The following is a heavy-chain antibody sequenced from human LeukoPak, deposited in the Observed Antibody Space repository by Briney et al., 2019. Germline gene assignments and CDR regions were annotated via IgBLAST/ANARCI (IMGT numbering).Heavy chain of an antibody. V-gene: IGHV1-8*01. CDR1: GYTFTSYD. Sequence: GASVKVSCKASGYTFTSYDINWVRQATGQGLEWMGWMNPNSGNTGYAQKFQGRVTMTRNTSISTAYMELSSLRSEDTAVYYCARASTSYDFWSGYYMVDAFDIWGQGTMVTVSS. CDR3: ARASTSYDFWSGYYMVDAFDI. CDR2: MNPNSGNT. J-gene: IGHJ3*02. D-gene: IGHD3-3*01.